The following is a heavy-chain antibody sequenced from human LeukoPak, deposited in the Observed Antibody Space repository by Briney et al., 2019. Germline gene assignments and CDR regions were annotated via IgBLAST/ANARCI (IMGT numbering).Heavy chain of an antibody. Sequence: GRSLRLSCAASGFTFDDYAMHWVRHAPGKGLEWVSGISWNSGSIGYADSVKGRFTISRDNAKNSLYLQMNSLRAEDTALYYCARGNYYDLPYYFYYWGQGILVTVSS. V-gene: IGHV3-9*01. J-gene: IGHJ4*02. D-gene: IGHD3-22*01. CDR1: GFTFDDYA. CDR3: ARGNYYDLPYYFYY. CDR2: ISWNSGSI.